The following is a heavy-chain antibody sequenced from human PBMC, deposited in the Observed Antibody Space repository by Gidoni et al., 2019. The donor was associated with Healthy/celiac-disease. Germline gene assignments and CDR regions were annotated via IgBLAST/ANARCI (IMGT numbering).Heavy chain of an antibody. J-gene: IGHJ6*03. Sequence: QMQLVQSGPEVKKPGTSVKVSCKASGFTFTSSAVQWVRQARGQRLEWIGWIVVGSGNTNYAQKFQERVTITRDMSTSTAYMELSSLRSEDTAVYYCAAESVLDGGYYYYMDVWGKGTTVTVSS. CDR3: AAESVLDGGYYYYMDV. D-gene: IGHD2-2*03. CDR1: GFTFTSSA. V-gene: IGHV1-58*01. CDR2: IVVGSGNT.